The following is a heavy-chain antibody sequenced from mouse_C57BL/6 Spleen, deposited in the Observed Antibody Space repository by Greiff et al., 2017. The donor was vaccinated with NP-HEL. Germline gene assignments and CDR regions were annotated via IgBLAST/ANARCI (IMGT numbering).Heavy chain of an antibody. V-gene: IGHV1-55*01. CDR3: ARGVTTVVEAY. D-gene: IGHD1-1*01. Sequence: QVQLQQPGAELVKPGASVKMSCKASGYTFTSYWITWVKQRPGQGLEWIGDIYPGSGSTNYNEKFKSKATLTVDTSSSTAYMQLRSLTSEDSAVYYCARGVTTVVEAYWGQGTLVTVSA. CDR2: IYPGSGST. J-gene: IGHJ3*01. CDR1: GYTFTSYW.